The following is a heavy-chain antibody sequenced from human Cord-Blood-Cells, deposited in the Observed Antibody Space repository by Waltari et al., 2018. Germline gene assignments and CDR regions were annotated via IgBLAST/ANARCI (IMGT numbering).Heavy chain of an antibody. CDR2: INHSGST. CDR3: ARARGRTYCDFWSG. Sequence: QVQLQQWGAGLLKPSETLSLTCAVYGGSFSGYYWSWIRQPPGKGLEWIGEINHSGSTNYNPSLKSRVTISVDTSKNQFSLKLSSVTAADTAVYYCARARGRTYCDFWSGWGQGTTVTVSS. CDR1: GGSFSGYY. J-gene: IGHJ6*02. V-gene: IGHV4-34*01. D-gene: IGHD3-3*01.